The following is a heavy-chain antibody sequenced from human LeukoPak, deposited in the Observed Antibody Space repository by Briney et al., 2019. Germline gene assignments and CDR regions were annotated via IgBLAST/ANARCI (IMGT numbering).Heavy chain of an antibody. Sequence: GGSLRLSCAASGFTFSSYGMHWFRQAPGKGLEWVAFIRYDGSNKYYADSVKGRFTISRDDSKNTLYLQMNSLRAEDTAVYYCAKERLAVAGYFDYWGQGTLVTVSS. CDR3: AKERLAVAGYFDY. V-gene: IGHV3-30*02. J-gene: IGHJ4*02. CDR1: GFTFSSYG. D-gene: IGHD6-19*01. CDR2: IRYDGSNK.